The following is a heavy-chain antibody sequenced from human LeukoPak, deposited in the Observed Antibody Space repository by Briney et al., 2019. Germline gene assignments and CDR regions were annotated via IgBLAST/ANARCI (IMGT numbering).Heavy chain of an antibody. J-gene: IGHJ4*02. Sequence: ASVKVSCKASGYTFTGYYMHWVRQAPGQGLEWMGWINPNSGGTNYAQKFRGRVTMTRDTSISTAYMELSRLRSDDTAVYYCARPLTYSSGWYDWGQGTLVTVSS. CDR3: ARPLTYSSGWYD. V-gene: IGHV1-2*02. D-gene: IGHD6-19*01. CDR2: INPNSGGT. CDR1: GYTFTGYY.